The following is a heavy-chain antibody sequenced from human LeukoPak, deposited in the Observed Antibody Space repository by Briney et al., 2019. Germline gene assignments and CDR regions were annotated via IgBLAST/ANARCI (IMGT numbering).Heavy chain of an antibody. CDR2: MNPNSGNT. J-gene: IGHJ3*02. CDR1: GYTFTSYD. CDR3: ARRVVEMATIDAFDI. V-gene: IGHV1-8*01. Sequence: ASVEVSCKASGYTFTSYDINWVRQATGQGLEWMGWMNPNSGNTGYAQKFQGRVTMTRNTSISTAYMELSSLRSEDTAVYYCARRVVEMATIDAFDIWGQGTMVTVSS. D-gene: IGHD5-24*01.